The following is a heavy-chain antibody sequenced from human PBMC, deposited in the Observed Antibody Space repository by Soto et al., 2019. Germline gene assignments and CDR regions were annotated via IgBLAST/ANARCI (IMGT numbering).Heavy chain of an antibody. CDR1: GYTFTGYY. D-gene: IGHD4-17*01. Sequence: VASVKVSCKASGYTFTGYYMHWVRQAPGQGLEWVGWINPNSGGTNYAQKFQGWVTMTRDTSISTAYMELSMLRSDDTAVYYCARAEYRPNGDYDYYYGMDVWGQGTTVTVSS. V-gene: IGHV1-2*04. J-gene: IGHJ6*02. CDR2: INPNSGGT. CDR3: ARAEYRPNGDYDYYYGMDV.